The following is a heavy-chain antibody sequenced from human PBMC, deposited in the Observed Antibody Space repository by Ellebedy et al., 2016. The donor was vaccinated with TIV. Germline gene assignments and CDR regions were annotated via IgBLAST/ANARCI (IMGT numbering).Heavy chain of an antibody. CDR1: GFTFRSHS. CDR2: ISSDGSNK. CDR3: ARGGSSGSSDY. V-gene: IGHV3-30*03. J-gene: IGHJ4*02. D-gene: IGHD3-10*01. Sequence: GGSLRLSXVASGFTFRSHSIYWVRQAPGKGLEWVAVISSDGSNKYYADSVKGRFTISRDNSKNTLYLQMNSLRTDDIAVYYCARGGSSGSSDYWGQGTLVTVSS.